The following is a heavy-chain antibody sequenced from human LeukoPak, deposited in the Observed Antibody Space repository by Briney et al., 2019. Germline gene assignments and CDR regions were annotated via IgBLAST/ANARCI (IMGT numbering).Heavy chain of an antibody. CDR2: IKQDGSEK. D-gene: IGHD6-19*01. V-gene: IGHV3-7*01. J-gene: IGHJ4*02. Sequence: PGGSLRLSCAASGFTFSSYWMSWVRQAPGKGLEWVANIKQDGSEKYYVDSVKGRFTISRDNAKNSLYLQMNSLRAEDTAVYYCARVPYSSGWYFGYWGQGTLVTVSS. CDR1: GFTFSSYW. CDR3: ARVPYSSGWYFGY.